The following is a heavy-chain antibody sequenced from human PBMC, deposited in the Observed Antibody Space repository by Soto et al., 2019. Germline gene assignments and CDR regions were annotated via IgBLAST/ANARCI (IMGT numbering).Heavy chain of an antibody. Sequence: QVQLVQSGAEVKKPGSSVKVSCKASGDTFSRYSITWVRQAPGHGLEWIGRIIPIFGIPTYAQKFQGRVTFTAGESKRTAYMGPSGLSCDDRPVFSCAREDRERGFGLVPAAIDGVDVWGQGSTVTVSS. CDR3: AREDRERGFGLVPAAIDGVDV. D-gene: IGHD2-2*01. CDR2: IIPIFGIP. J-gene: IGHJ6*02. V-gene: IGHV1-69*08. CDR1: GDTFSRYS.